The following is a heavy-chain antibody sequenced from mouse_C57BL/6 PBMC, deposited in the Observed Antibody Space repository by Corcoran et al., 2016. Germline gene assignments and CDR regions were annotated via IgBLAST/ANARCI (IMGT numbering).Heavy chain of an antibody. CDR3: ASPDGYYREDWFAY. V-gene: IGHV3-6*01. CDR2: ISYDGSN. D-gene: IGHD2-3*01. Sequence: DVQLQESGPGLVKPSQSLSLTCSVTGYSITSGYYWNWIRQFPGNKLEWMGYISYDGSNNYNPSLKNRISITRDTSKNQFFLKLNSVTTEDTATYYCASPDGYYREDWFAYWGQGTLVTVSA. CDR1: GYSITSGYY. J-gene: IGHJ3*01.